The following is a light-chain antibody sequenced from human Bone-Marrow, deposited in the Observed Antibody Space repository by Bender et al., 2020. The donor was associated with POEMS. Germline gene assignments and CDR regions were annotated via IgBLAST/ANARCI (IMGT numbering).Light chain of an antibody. V-gene: IGLV2-14*02. CDR3: SSYTRDSTVI. Sequence: QSALTQPASVSGSPGQSITISCTGTSSDVGDYNLVSWYQQHPGKAPKLMIYEVSKRPSGVSTRFSGSKSGNTASLTISWRQAEEEADYYCSSYTRDSTVIFGGGTKLTVL. CDR1: SSDVGDYNL. J-gene: IGLJ2*01. CDR2: EVS.